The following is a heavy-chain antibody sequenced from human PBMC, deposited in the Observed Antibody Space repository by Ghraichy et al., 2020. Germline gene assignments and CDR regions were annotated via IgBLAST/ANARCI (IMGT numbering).Heavy chain of an antibody. CDR1: GDSVSSNSAA. J-gene: IGHJ4*02. D-gene: IGHD3-3*01. CDR2: TYYRSKWYN. V-gene: IGHV6-1*01. CDR3: ARGQLFCDFWSGNQFDY. Sequence: SETLSLTCAISGDSVSSNSAAWNWIKQSPSRGLEWLGRTYYRSKWYNDYAVSVKSRITINPDTSKNQFSLQLNSVTPEDTAVYYCARGQLFCDFWSGNQFDYWGQGTLVTVSS.